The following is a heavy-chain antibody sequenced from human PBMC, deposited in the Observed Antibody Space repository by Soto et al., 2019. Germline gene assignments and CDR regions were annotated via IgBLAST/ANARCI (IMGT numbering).Heavy chain of an antibody. CDR1: GGSISSGDYY. Sequence: PSETLSLTCTVSGGSISSGDYYWSWIRQPPGKGLEWIGYIYYSGSTYYNPSLKSRVTISVDTSKNQFSLKLSSVTAADTAVYYCARDNPYSSASVWFDPWGQGTLVTVSS. D-gene: IGHD6-25*01. CDR2: IYYSGST. V-gene: IGHV4-30-4*01. CDR3: ARDNPYSSASVWFDP. J-gene: IGHJ5*02.